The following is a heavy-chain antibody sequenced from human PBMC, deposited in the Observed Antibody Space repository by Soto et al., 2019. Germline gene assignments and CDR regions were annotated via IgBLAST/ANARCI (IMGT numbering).Heavy chain of an antibody. CDR3: SRHRRLSYGDYYYGMDV. Sequence: QITLKESGPTLVKPTQTLTLTCTFSGFSLSTTGVGVGWIRQPPGKALEWLALIYWDDDKRYSPSLKSRLTITKDTSNNQVVLTLTNMDPVDTATYYCSRHRRLSYGDYYYGMDVWRQGTTVTVSS. D-gene: IGHD4-17*01. J-gene: IGHJ6*02. CDR2: IYWDDDK. V-gene: IGHV2-5*02. CDR1: GFSLSTTGVG.